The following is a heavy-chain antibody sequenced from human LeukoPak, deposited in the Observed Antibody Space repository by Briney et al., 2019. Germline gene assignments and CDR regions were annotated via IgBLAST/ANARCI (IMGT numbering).Heavy chain of an antibody. D-gene: IGHD2-15*01. CDR3: ASHCNGGSCYSDYYYYMDV. Sequence: PSETLSLTCGVYGGSFSRYVWSWIRQSPGKGLEWIGEINHSGSTDYNPSLKSRVTISVDTSKNQLSLNLRSVTAADTAVYYCASHCNGGSCYSDYYYYMDVWGKGTTVTVSS. J-gene: IGHJ6*03. V-gene: IGHV4-34*01. CDR2: INHSGST. CDR1: GGSFSRYV.